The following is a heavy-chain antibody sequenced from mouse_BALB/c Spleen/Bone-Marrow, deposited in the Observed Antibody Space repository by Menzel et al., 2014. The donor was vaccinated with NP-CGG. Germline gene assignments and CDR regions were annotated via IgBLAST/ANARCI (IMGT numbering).Heavy chain of an antibody. J-gene: IGHJ3*01. Sequence: EVMLVESGGGLVQPGGSLKLSCAASGFDFRRYWMSWVREAPGKGLEWIGEINPNSRTINYTPSLKDKFIISRDNAKNTLYLQMSRVRSEDTALYYCARLGDRGWFAYWGQGTLVTGS. CDR2: INPNSRTI. CDR3: ARLGDRGWFAY. V-gene: IGHV4-1*02. D-gene: IGHD3-3*01. CDR1: GFDFRRYW.